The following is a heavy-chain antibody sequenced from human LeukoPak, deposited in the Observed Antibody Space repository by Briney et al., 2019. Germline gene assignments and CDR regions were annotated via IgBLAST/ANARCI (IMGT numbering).Heavy chain of an antibody. D-gene: IGHD2-15*01. CDR2: IWYDGSNK. Sequence: PGRSLRPSCAASGFTFSSYGMHWVRQAPGKGLEWVAVIWYDGSNKYYADSVKGRFTISGDNSKNTLYLQMNSLRAADTAVYYCAKAALRYCSGGSCYIDYWGQGTLVTVSS. CDR1: GFTFSSYG. J-gene: IGHJ4*02. V-gene: IGHV3-33*06. CDR3: AKAALRYCSGGSCYIDY.